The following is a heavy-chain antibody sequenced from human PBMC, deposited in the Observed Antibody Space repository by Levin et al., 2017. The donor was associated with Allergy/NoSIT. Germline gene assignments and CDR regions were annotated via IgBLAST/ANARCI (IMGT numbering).Heavy chain of an antibody. V-gene: IGHV4-59*01. D-gene: IGHD6-13*01. J-gene: IGHJ4*02. CDR1: GGSISSYY. Sequence: SETLSLTCTVSGGSISSYYWSWIRQPPGKGLEWIGYIYYSGSTNYNPSLKSRVTISVDTSKNQFSLKLSSVTAADTAVYYCARTGSGGIYYFDYWGQGTLVTVSS. CDR2: IYYSGST. CDR3: ARTGSGGIYYFDY.